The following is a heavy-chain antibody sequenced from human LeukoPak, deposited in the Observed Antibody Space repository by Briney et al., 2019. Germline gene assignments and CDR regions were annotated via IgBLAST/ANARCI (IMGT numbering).Heavy chain of an antibody. V-gene: IGHV4-4*07. CDR3: ARVQAYGEIDP. D-gene: IGHD4-17*01. J-gene: IGHJ5*02. Sequence: PSETLSLTCTVSGGSISSYYWSWIRQPAGKGLEWVGRIYTSGSTNYNPSLKSRVTMSVDTSKNQFSLQLSSVTAADTAVYYCARVQAYGEIDPWGQGTLVTVSS. CDR2: IYTSGST. CDR1: GGSISSYY.